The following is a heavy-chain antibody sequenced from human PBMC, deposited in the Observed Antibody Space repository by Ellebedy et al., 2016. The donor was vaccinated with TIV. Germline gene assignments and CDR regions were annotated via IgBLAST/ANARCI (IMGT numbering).Heavy chain of an antibody. J-gene: IGHJ6*02. Sequence: GGSLRLXXAASGFTFSSYGMHWVRQAPGKGLEWVAVISYDGSNKYYADSVKGRFTISRDNSKNTLYLQMNSLRAEDTAVYYCAKDIVVVPAATYYYYGMDVWGQGTTVTVSS. V-gene: IGHV3-30*18. D-gene: IGHD2-2*01. CDR1: GFTFSSYG. CDR2: ISYDGSNK. CDR3: AKDIVVVPAATYYYYGMDV.